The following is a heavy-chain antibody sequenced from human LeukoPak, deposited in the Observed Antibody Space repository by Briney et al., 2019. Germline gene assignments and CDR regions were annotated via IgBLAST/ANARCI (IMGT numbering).Heavy chain of an antibody. CDR1: GYTFTSYA. CDR3: ARGGITIFGVVIIRDYYGMDV. V-gene: IGHV1-3*01. D-gene: IGHD3-3*01. Sequence: ASVKVSCKASGYTFTSYAMHWVRQAPGQRLEWMGWINAGNGNTKYSQKFQGGVTITRDTSASTVYMELSSLRSEDTAVYYCARGGITIFGVVIIRDYYGMDVWGQGTTVTVSS. CDR2: INAGNGNT. J-gene: IGHJ6*02.